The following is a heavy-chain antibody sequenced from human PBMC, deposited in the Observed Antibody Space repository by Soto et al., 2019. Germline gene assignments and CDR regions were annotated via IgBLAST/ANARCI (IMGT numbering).Heavy chain of an antibody. CDR3: AKGKSTGDIDWLDP. CDR1: GFTLQNYA. CDR2: LIGGHYGT. J-gene: IGHJ5*02. Sequence: PXGSLKLSCTAAGFTLQNYAMAWVRQAPGKGLEWVSTLIGGHYGTAYSYSVKGRFTVSRDNSKNCLYLQMNSLGVEDTAMYFCAKGKSTGDIDWLDPWGQGSLVTVSS. V-gene: IGHV3-23*01. D-gene: IGHD3-10*01.